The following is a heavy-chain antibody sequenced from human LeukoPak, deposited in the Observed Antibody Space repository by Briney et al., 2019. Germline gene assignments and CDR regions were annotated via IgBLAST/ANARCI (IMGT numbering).Heavy chain of an antibody. V-gene: IGHV1-69*06. J-gene: IGHJ4*02. CDR1: GGTFSSYA. D-gene: IGHD4-11*01. Sequence: ASVKVSCKASGGTFSSYAISWVRQAPGQGLEWMGGIIPIFGTANYAQKFQGRVTITADKSTSTAYMELSSLRSEDTAVYYCARDSPSADSFDYWGQGTLVTVSS. CDR3: ARDSPSADSFDY. CDR2: IIPIFGTA.